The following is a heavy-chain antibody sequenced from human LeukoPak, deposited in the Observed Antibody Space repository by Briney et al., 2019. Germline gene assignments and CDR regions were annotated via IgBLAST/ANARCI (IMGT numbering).Heavy chain of an antibody. CDR2: INPNSGGT. J-gene: IGHJ4*02. V-gene: IGHV1-2*02. CDR1: GYTFTGYY. D-gene: IGHD3-22*01. CDR3: ATGDYYDSSGKDY. Sequence: ASVKVSCKASGYTFTGYYMHWVRQAPGQGLEWMGWINPNSGGTNYAQKFQGRVTMARDTSISTAYMELSSLRSEDTAVYYCATGDYYDSSGKDYWGQGTLVTVSS.